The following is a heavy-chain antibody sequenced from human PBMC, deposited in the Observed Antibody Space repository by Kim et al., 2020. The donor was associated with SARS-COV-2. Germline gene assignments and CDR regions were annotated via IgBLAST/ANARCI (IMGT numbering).Heavy chain of an antibody. CDR1: GGSISSYY. CDR3: ARSTRKQGTYYYYYGMDV. J-gene: IGHJ6*02. D-gene: IGHD6-13*01. CDR2: IYYSGST. Sequence: SETLSLTCTVSGGSISSYYWSWIRQPPGKGLEWIGYIYYSGSTNYNPSLKSRVTISVDTSKNQFSLKLSSVTTADTAVYYCARSTRKQGTYYYYYGMDVWGQGTTVTVSS. V-gene: IGHV4-59*01.